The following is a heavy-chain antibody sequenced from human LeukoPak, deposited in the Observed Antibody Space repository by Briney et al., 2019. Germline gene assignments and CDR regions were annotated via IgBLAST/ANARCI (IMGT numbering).Heavy chain of an antibody. CDR3: ARDRSSSDY. Sequence: GSVKVSCKASGHTFTNYGISWVRQAPGQGLEWMGWISAYNDNTNYAQKVQGRLTMTADTSTSTAYMELKSLRSDDTAVYYCARDRSSSDYWGQGTLVTVSS. CDR1: GHTFTNYG. V-gene: IGHV1-18*01. CDR2: ISAYNDNT. J-gene: IGHJ4*02.